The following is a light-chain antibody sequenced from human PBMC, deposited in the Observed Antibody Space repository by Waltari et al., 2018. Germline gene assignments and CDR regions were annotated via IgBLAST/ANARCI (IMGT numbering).Light chain of an antibody. CDR3: QHYVNLPVT. Sequence: EIESMPTPGTLSLSPGERAPLPCRASQCVSRALAWYQQKPGQAPKHLISAASTWATGVPDRFSGSGSGTDFSLTISRLDPEDFAVYYCQHYVNLPVTFGQGTKVEI. CDR2: AAS. V-gene: IGKV3-20*01. CDR1: QCVSRA. J-gene: IGKJ1*01.